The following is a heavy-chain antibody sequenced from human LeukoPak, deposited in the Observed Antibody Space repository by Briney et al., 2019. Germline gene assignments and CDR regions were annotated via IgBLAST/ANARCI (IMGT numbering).Heavy chain of an antibody. CDR2: IYYSGST. J-gene: IGHJ4*02. D-gene: IGHD3-9*01. Sequence: SETLSLTCTVSGGSISSSSYYWGWIRQPPGKGLEWIGSIYYSGSTHYNPSLKSRVTISVDTSKNQFSLKLSSVTAADTAVYYCARDSNYDILTGYYPPFDYWGQGTLVTVSS. CDR3: ARDSNYDILTGYYPPFDY. V-gene: IGHV4-39*07. CDR1: GGSISSSSYY.